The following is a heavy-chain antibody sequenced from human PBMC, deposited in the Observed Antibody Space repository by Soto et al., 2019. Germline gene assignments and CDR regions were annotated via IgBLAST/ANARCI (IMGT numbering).Heavy chain of an antibody. D-gene: IGHD3-10*01. V-gene: IGHV4-39*01. J-gene: IGHJ4*02. CDR1: GGSISSGSYY. CDR3: ARHLRPDGSGTYYNVGFDY. Sequence: SETLSLTCTVSGGSISSGSYYWGWIRQPPGKGLEWIGSIFYSGTTYYNPSLKSRVTISVDTSKNQFSLRLSSVTAADTAVYYCARHLRPDGSGTYYNVGFDYWGQGTLVTVSS. CDR2: IFYSGTT.